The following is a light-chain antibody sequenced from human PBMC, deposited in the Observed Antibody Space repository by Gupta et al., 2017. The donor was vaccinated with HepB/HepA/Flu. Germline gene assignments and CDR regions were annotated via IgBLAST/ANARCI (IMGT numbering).Light chain of an antibody. CDR2: KVS. J-gene: IGKJ5*01. V-gene: IGKV2-30*01. CDR3: MQGTHWPLT. Sequence: DVVLTQSLLSLPVTLGQPDSISCRSGQSLVYSDGNTYLNWFQQRPGQSPRRLIYKVSNRDSGVPDRFSGSGSGTDFTLKISRVEAEDVGVYYCMQGTHWPLTFGQGTRLEIK. CDR1: QSLVYSDGNTY.